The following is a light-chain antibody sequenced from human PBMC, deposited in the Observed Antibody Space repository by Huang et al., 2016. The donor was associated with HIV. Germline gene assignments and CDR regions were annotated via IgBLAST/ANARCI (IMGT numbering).Light chain of an antibody. CDR3: QQSYSALSS. CDR2: SAS. J-gene: IGKJ5*01. CDR1: QNINTY. V-gene: IGKV1-39*01. Sequence: IQMTQSPTSLSASIGDRVSIACRASQNINTYSNWYQQKPGKAPKLLISSASTLHSGVPSRFSGSGSGTDFTLTIRGLQLDDFATYYCQQSYSALSSFGPGTRL.